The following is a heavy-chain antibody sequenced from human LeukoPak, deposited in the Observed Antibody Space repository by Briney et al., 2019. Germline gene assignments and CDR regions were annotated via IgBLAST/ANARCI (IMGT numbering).Heavy chain of an antibody. CDR3: AKDGDTGGYSYFDY. CDR1: VGSFSTYG. J-gene: IGHJ4*02. D-gene: IGHD3-22*01. Sequence: GGSLRLSCGTSVGSFSTYGMHWVRQAPGKGLGWVAFIRSGGTEKYYVDSVKGRFTISRGHSKNTLYLQMNDLRPEKAALYYCAKDGDTGGYSYFDYWGQGTLVTVSS. V-gene: IGHV3-30*02. CDR2: IRSGGTEK.